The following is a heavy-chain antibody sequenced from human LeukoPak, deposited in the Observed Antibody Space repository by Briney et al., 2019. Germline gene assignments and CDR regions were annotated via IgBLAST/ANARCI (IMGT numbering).Heavy chain of an antibody. Sequence: SETLSLTCTVSGGSISSYYWSWIRQPPGKGLEWIGYIYYSGSTDYNPSLKSRVTISVDTSKNQFSLKLSSVTAADTAVYYCARGGSGYFDYWGQGTLVTVSS. J-gene: IGHJ4*02. CDR2: IYYSGST. V-gene: IGHV4-59*01. CDR1: GGSISSYY. D-gene: IGHD2-15*01. CDR3: ARGGSGYFDY.